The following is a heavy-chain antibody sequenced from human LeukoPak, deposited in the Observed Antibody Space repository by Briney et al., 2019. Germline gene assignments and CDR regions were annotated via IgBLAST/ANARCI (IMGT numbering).Heavy chain of an antibody. D-gene: IGHD3-10*01. CDR2: IYDSGST. CDR3: ARHYGS. J-gene: IGHJ5*02. V-gene: IGHV4-39*01. Sequence: SETLSLTCTVSGGSIRSRYHYWDWIRQPPGKGLEWIGSIYDSGSTYYNPSPKSRVTISVDTSKNQFSLKLNSVTAADTAVYCCARHYGSWGQGTPVTVSS. CDR1: GGSIRSRYHY.